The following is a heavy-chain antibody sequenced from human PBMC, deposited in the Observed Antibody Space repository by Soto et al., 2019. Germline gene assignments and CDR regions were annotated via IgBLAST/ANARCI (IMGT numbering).Heavy chain of an antibody. V-gene: IGHV1-46*01. CDR1: GHTFTTFL. Sequence: QVQVEQSGAEVRKPGASVKLSCKASGHTFTTFLLHWVRQAPGQGLQWMGVINPRSGGTSYAQKFQGRVTMTCDTSTETVYMELSSLRSEDTAVYYCASLVPAAASLWGQGALVTVSS. J-gene: IGHJ4*02. D-gene: IGHD2-2*01. CDR2: INPRSGGT. CDR3: ASLVPAAASL.